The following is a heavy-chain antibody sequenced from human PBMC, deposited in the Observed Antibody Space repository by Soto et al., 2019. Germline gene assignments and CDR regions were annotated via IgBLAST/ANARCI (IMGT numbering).Heavy chain of an antibody. Sequence: GASVKVSCKASRGTFNNYVINWGRQAPEQGLEWMAGIIPIFGTPNYAQKFQGRVTITADKSTSTAYMELNSLRSEDTAVYYCAGRCDGTNCLAHFDYWGQGTLVTVSS. CDR1: RGTFNNYV. D-gene: IGHD2-2*01. CDR3: AGRCDGTNCLAHFDY. V-gene: IGHV1-69*06. J-gene: IGHJ4*02. CDR2: IIPIFGTP.